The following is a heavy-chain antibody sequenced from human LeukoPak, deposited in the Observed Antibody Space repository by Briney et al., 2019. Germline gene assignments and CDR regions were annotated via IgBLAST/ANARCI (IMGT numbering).Heavy chain of an antibody. CDR1: GFTFSSYS. CDR2: ISSSSSYI. V-gene: IGHV3-21*04. J-gene: IGHJ4*02. D-gene: IGHD1-26*01. CDR3: ARVWYSGSYPVDY. Sequence: GGSLRLSCAASGFTFSSYSMNWVRQAPGKGLEWVSSISSSSSYIYYADSVKGRFTISRDNAKNSLYLQMNSLRAEDTAVYYCARVWYSGSYPVDYWGQGTLITVSS.